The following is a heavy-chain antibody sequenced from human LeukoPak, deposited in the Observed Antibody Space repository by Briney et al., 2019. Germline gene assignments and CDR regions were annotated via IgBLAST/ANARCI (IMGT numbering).Heavy chain of an antibody. CDR1: GFTFSSYS. CDR2: ISSSSTTI. V-gene: IGHV3-48*01. J-gene: IGHJ4*02. Sequence: GSLRLSCEVSGFTFSSYSMNWVRQVPGKGLEWVSYISSSSTTIYYTDSVKGRFTISRDNAKNSLYLQMNSLRAEDTAVYYCARDKIDYYGSGSYPSGNDYRGQGTLVTVSS. CDR3: ARDKIDYYGSGSYPSGNDY. D-gene: IGHD3-10*01.